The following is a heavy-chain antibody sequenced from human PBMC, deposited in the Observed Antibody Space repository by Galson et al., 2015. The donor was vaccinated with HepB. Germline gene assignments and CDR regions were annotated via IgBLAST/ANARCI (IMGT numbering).Heavy chain of an antibody. CDR3: ASGGPSYSFSY. Sequence: SLRLSCAASGLTFSSYWMHWVRQVPGKGLVWVSRITSDGSSASYADSVQGRFTISRDNAKNTVYLQMNSLRAKDTAVYFCASGGPSYSFSYWGQGTLVTVSS. CDR2: ITSDGSSA. CDR1: GLTFSSYW. D-gene: IGHD1-26*01. J-gene: IGHJ4*02. V-gene: IGHV3-74*01.